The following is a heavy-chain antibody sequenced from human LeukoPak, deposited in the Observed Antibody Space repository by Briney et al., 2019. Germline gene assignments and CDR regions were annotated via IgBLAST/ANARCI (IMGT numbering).Heavy chain of an antibody. CDR1: ASSWGSYY. V-gene: IGHV4-34*01. CDR3: ARGEGYYDFWSGYFSHNWFDP. J-gene: IGHJ5*02. D-gene: IGHD3-3*01. CDR2: INHSGST. Sequence: EPLALTRGVNASSWGSYYSSWIRQPPKKGLEWIGEINHSGSTNYNPSLKSRVTISVDTSKNQFSLKLSSVTAADTAVYYCARGEGYYDFWSGYFSHNWFDPWGQGTLVTVSS.